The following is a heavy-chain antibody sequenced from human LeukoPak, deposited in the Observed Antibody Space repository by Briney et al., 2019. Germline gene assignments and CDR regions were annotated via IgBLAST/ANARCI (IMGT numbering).Heavy chain of an antibody. CDR1: GGTFSSYA. J-gene: IGHJ5*02. Sequence: ASVKVSCKASGGTFSSYAISWVRQAPGQGLEWMGRIIPILGMANYAQKFQGRVTITADKSTSTAYMELSSLRSEDTAVYYCARDQFHYDFWSGYSSYNWFDPWGQGTLVTVSS. CDR3: ARDQFHYDFWSGYSSYNWFDP. V-gene: IGHV1-69*04. D-gene: IGHD3-3*01. CDR2: IIPILGMA.